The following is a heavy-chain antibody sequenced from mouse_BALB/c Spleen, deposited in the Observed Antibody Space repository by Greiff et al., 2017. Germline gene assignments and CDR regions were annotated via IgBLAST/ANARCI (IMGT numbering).Heavy chain of an antibody. CDR2: ISSGGSYT. CDR3: TRDDGSSYDYAMDY. Sequence: EVKLVESGGGLVKPGGSLKLSCAASGFTFSSYTMSWVRQTPEKRLEWVATISSGGSYTYYPYSVKGRSTISRDNAKNTLYLQMSSLTSEATAMYYCTRDDGSSYDYAMDYWGQGTSVTVSS. V-gene: IGHV5-6-4*01. D-gene: IGHD1-1*01. CDR1: GFTFSSYT. J-gene: IGHJ4*01.